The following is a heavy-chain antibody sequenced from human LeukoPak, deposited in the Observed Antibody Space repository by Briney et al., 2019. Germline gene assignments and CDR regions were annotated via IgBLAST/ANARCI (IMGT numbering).Heavy chain of an antibody. CDR1: GGSFSGYY. J-gene: IGHJ4*02. V-gene: IGHV4-34*01. CDR3: ARGNSGSYSQFDY. Sequence: SETLSLTCAVYGGSFSGYYWSWIRQPPGKGLEWIGEINHSGSTNYNPSLKSRVTISVDTSKNQFSLKLSSVTAADTAVYYCARGNSGSYSQFDYWGQGTLVTVSS. CDR2: INHSGST. D-gene: IGHD1-26*01.